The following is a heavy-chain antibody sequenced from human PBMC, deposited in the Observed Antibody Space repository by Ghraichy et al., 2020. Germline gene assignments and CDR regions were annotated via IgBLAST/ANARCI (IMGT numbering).Heavy chain of an antibody. CDR2: INSDGSST. V-gene: IGHV3-74*01. CDR3: AREIAAAGTTPYYYYGMDV. J-gene: IGHJ6*02. Sequence: GESLNISCAASGFTFSSYWMHWVRQAPGKGLVWVSRINSDGSSTSYADSVKGRFTISRDNAKNTLYLQMNSLRAEDTAVYYCAREIAAAGTTPYYYYGMDVWGQGTTVTVSS. CDR1: GFTFSSYW. D-gene: IGHD6-13*01.